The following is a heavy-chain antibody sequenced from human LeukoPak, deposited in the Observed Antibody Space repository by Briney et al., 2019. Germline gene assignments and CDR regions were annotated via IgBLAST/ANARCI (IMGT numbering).Heavy chain of an antibody. V-gene: IGHV4-34*01. J-gene: IGHJ3*02. D-gene: IGHD3-10*01. CDR3: ARHDDRGSRGDAFDI. Sequence: SETLSLTCAVYGGSFSGYYWSWIRQPPGKGLEWIGEINHSGSTNYNPSLKSRVTISVDTSKNQFSLKLSSVTAADTAVYYCARHDDRGSRGDAFDIWGQGTMVTVSS. CDR1: GGSFSGYY. CDR2: INHSGST.